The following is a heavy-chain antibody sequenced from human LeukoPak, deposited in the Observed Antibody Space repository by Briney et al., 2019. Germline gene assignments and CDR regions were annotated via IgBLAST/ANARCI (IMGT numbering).Heavy chain of an antibody. D-gene: IGHD6-19*01. Sequence: GWSLRLSCAASGFTFSSFWMSWVRQAPGKGLEWVANIKNDGSEKYYVDSVKGRFNISRDNAKNSLYLQMNSLRAEDTAVYYCARELGWDSSEGRDYWGQGSLVTVSS. CDR3: ARELGWDSSEGRDY. CDR2: IKNDGSEK. V-gene: IGHV3-7*01. CDR1: GFTFSSFW. J-gene: IGHJ4*02.